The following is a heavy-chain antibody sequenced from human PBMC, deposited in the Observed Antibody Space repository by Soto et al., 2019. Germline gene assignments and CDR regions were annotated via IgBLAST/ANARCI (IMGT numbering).Heavy chain of an antibody. D-gene: IGHD2-8*01. V-gene: IGHV3-23*01. CDR3: ANTQSAPHRNGMHSMDD. CDR2: ISGSGGNT. CDR1: GFTFSSYA. Sequence: EVQLLESGGGLVQPGGSLRLSCAASGFTFSSYAMSWVRQAPGKGLEWVSAISGSGGNTYYADSVKGRFTISRDNSKNTPNHQMTSHRAEDTAVDYCANTQSAPHRNGMHSMDDWGQGTPVTVSS. J-gene: IGHJ6*02.